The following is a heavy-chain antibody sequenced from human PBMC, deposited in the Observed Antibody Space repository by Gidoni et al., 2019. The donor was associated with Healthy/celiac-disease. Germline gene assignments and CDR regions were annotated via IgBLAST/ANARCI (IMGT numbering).Heavy chain of an antibody. V-gene: IGHV3-23*01. CDR3: ANRYCSGGSCQLIDY. CDR2: ISGSGGST. Sequence: EVQLLESGGGLVQPGGSLRLSCAASGFTFSSYAMSWVRQAPGKGLEWVSAISGSGGSTYYADSVKGRFTISRDNSKNTLYLQMNSLRAEDTAVYYCANRYCSGGSCQLIDYWGQGTLVTVSS. D-gene: IGHD2-15*01. J-gene: IGHJ4*02. CDR1: GFTFSSYA.